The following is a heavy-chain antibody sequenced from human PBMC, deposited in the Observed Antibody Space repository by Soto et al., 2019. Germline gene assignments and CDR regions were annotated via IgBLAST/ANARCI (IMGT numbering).Heavy chain of an antibody. D-gene: IGHD1-26*01. V-gene: IGHV1-2*04. CDR1: GYTFTDYC. CDR2: INPKSGGT. J-gene: IGHJ3*01. Sequence: SVKGSWKASGYTFTDYCLHCVRQAPLQGLEWMGWINPKSGGTNYAQKFEGWVTMTRDTSISTAYMELSRLGSDDTAGYYCATVSSEPPSDVFDLWGQGKMDPVSS. CDR3: ATVSSEPPSDVFDL.